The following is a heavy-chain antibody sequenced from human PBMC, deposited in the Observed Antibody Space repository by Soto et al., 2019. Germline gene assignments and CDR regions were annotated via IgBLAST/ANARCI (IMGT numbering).Heavy chain of an antibody. J-gene: IGHJ4*02. Sequence: ASVKVSCKASGYIFTNYDINWVRQAPGQGLEWMGWVNPNSGNTGFAQKFQGRLTMTRDTSISTVSLELSSLRSDDTAVYYCARGLDDLETIAFDSWGQGTLVTVSS. CDR1: GYIFTNYD. CDR2: VNPNSGNT. D-gene: IGHD2-21*01. V-gene: IGHV1-8*01. CDR3: ARGLDDLETIAFDS.